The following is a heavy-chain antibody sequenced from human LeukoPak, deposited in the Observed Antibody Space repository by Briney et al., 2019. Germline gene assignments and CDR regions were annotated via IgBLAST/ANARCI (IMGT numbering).Heavy chain of an antibody. CDR2: IYFSGTT. CDR1: GFSITSTYY. V-gene: IGHV4-38-2*02. Sequence: SETLSLTCTVSGFSITSTYYWDWIRQPPGKGLEWIGTIYFSGTTYYNPSLKSRVTISVDTSKNQFSLKLSSVTAADTAVYYCARDSEYYYGSGSSPGAFDIWGQGTMVTVSS. D-gene: IGHD3-10*01. J-gene: IGHJ3*02. CDR3: ARDSEYYYGSGSSPGAFDI.